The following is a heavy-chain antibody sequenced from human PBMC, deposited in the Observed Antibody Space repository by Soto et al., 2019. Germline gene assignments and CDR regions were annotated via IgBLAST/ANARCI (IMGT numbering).Heavy chain of an antibody. CDR2: IYYSGST. V-gene: IGHV4-59*08. Sequence: PSETLSLTCTVSGGSISSYYWSWIRQPPGKGLEWIGYIYYSGSTNYNPSLKSRVTISVDTSKNQFSLKLSSVTAADTAVYYCARPYYYGSGSYYFWGQGTLVTVSS. CDR1: GGSISSYY. CDR3: ARPYYYGSGSYYF. J-gene: IGHJ4*02. D-gene: IGHD3-10*01.